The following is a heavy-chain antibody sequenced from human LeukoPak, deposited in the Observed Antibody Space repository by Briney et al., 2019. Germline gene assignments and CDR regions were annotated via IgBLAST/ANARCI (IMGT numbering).Heavy chain of an antibody. Sequence: SQTLSLTCTVSGGSISSGGYYWSWIRQPPGKGLEWIGYIYHSGSTYYNPSLKSRVTISVDRSKNQFSLKLSSVTAADTAVYYCASLRGIDYGDYDYWGQGTLVTVSS. J-gene: IGHJ4*02. CDR2: IYHSGST. CDR3: ASLRGIDYGDYDY. V-gene: IGHV4-30-2*01. D-gene: IGHD4-17*01. CDR1: GGSISSGGYY.